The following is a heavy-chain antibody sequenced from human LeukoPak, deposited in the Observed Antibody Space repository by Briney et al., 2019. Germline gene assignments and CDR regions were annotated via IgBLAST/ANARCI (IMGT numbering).Heavy chain of an antibody. Sequence: SETLSLTCTVSGDSINDYYWSWIRQPPGKGLAWIGYIYYSGSTNYNPSLKSRVTISVDTSKNQFSLRLSSVTAADTAVYYCTRGYSSGFAGAWGQGTLVTVSS. CDR2: IYYSGST. V-gene: IGHV4-59*01. D-gene: IGHD6-19*01. CDR1: GDSINDYY. CDR3: TRGYSSGFAGA. J-gene: IGHJ5*02.